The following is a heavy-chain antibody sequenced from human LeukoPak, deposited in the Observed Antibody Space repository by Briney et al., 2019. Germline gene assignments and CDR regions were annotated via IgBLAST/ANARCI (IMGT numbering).Heavy chain of an antibody. CDR1: GGSFSGYY. D-gene: IGHD3-16*01. CDR3: ARGGLRGYFDY. CDR2: INHSGST. Sequence: SETLSLTCAVYGGSFSGYYWSWIRQPPGKGLEWIGEINHSGSTNYNPSLKSRVTISVDTSKNQFSLKLSSVTAADTAVYYCARGGLRGYFDYWGRGTLVTVSS. V-gene: IGHV4-34*01. J-gene: IGHJ4*02.